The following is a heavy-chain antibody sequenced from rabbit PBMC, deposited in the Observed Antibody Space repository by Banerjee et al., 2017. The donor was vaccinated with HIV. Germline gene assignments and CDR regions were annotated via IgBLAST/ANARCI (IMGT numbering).Heavy chain of an antibody. D-gene: IGHD6-1*01. CDR2: ITYGGSA. J-gene: IGHJ3*01. Sequence: QEQLVESGGGLVQPGASLTLTCKASGFDLSSGYDMCWVRQAPGKGLEWIGYITYGGSAYYASWVKGRFTISRDNAQNTVSLQLNSLTAADTATYFCARDGAGYAGYGYAHLWGQGTLVTVS. V-gene: IGHV1S47*01. CDR1: GFDLSSGYD. CDR3: ARDGAGYAGYGYAHL.